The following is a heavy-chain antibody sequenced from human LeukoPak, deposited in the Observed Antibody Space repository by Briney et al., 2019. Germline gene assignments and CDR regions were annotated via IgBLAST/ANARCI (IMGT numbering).Heavy chain of an antibody. CDR3: AKAFYYYDSSGGAFDI. D-gene: IGHD3-22*01. V-gene: IGHV3-23*01. Sequence: PGRSLRLSCAASGFTFSSYAMSWVRQAPGKGLERVSAISGSGGSTYYADSVKGRFTISRDNSKNTLYLQMNSLRAEDTAVYYCAKAFYYYDSSGGAFDIWGQGTMVTVSS. CDR2: ISGSGGST. CDR1: GFTFSSYA. J-gene: IGHJ3*02.